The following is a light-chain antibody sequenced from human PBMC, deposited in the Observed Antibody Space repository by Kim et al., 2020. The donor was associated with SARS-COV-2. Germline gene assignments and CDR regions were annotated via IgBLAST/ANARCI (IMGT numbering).Light chain of an antibody. CDR1: QSLLHTNGFNY. Sequence: PASISCRSRQSLLHTNGFNYLDWYLQRPGQSPQLLIYLGSNRASGVPDRFSGSGSGTDFTLKISRVEAEDVGVYFCMQGLQTLRTFGQGTKVDIK. CDR3: MQGLQTLRT. V-gene: IGKV2-28*01. J-gene: IGKJ1*01. CDR2: LGS.